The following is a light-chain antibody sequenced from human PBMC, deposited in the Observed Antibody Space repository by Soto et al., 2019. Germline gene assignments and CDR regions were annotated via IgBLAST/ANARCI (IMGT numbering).Light chain of an antibody. V-gene: IGKV1-5*01. CDR3: QQYNKWPLIT. CDR1: QTVSSK. J-gene: IGKJ5*01. CDR2: AAS. Sequence: DIQLTQSPSTLSGSVGDRAASTCRVSQTVSSKLAWYQQKPGKAPKLLISAASSLQSGVPSRFSGTGSGTEFTLTISSLQSEDFAVYYCQQYNKWPLITFGQGTRLEI.